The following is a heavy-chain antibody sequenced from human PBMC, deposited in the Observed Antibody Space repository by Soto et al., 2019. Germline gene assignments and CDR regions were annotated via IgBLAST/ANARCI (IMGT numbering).Heavy chain of an antibody. Sequence: SETLSLTCTVSGGSISSYYWSWIRQPPGKGLEWIGYIYYSGSTNYNPSLRSRVTISVDTSKNQFSLKLSSVTAADTAVYYCAREGVIVASNAFDIWGQGTMVTVSS. CDR1: GGSISSYY. J-gene: IGHJ3*02. CDR2: IYYSGST. CDR3: AREGVIVASNAFDI. D-gene: IGHD3-22*01. V-gene: IGHV4-59*01.